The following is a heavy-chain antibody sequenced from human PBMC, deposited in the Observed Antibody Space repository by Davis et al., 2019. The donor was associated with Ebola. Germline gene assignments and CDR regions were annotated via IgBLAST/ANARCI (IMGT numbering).Heavy chain of an antibody. D-gene: IGHD1-26*01. J-gene: IGHJ4*02. Sequence: GESLKISCAASGFTFSTYAMSWVRQAPGKGLEWVSGISDSGGSTYYADSVKGRFTISRDNSKNTLYLLMNSLRTEDTAVYYCARDFFKSGSSPDYWGQGTLVTVSS. CDR1: GFTFSTYA. CDR2: ISDSGGST. V-gene: IGHV3-23*01. CDR3: ARDFFKSGSSPDY.